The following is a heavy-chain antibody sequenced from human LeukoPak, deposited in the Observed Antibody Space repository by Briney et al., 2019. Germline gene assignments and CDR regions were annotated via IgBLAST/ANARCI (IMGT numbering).Heavy chain of an antibody. CDR3: ARGGQVPYYYYYGMDV. CDR1: GGSISSYY. V-gene: IGHV4-59*01. CDR2: IYYSGST. J-gene: IGHJ6*02. Sequence: PSETLSLTCTVSGGSISSYYWSWIRQPPGKGLEWIGYIYYSGSTNYNPSLKSRVTISVDTSKNQFSLKLSSVTAADTAVYYCARGGQVPYYYYYGMDVWGQGTTVTVSS.